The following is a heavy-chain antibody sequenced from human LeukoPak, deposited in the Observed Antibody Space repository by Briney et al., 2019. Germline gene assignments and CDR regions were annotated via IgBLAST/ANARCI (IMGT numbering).Heavy chain of an antibody. CDR2: IIPIFGTA. Sequence: ASVKVSCKASGGTFSSYAISWVRQAPGQGLEWMGGIIPIFGTANYAQKFQGRVTITADESTSTAYMELSSLRSEDTAVYNCARADRGWRYYFDYWGQGTLVTVSS. CDR1: GGTFSSYA. D-gene: IGHD6-19*01. CDR3: ARADRGWRYYFDY. J-gene: IGHJ4*02. V-gene: IGHV1-69*13.